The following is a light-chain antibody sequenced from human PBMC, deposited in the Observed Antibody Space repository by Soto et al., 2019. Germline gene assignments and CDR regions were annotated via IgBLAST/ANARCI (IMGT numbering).Light chain of an antibody. V-gene: IGKV1-39*01. Sequence: DIQMTQSPSSLSASVGDRVTITCRASQSISSYLNWYQQKPGKAPKLLIYAASSLQSGVPSRFSGSGSGTDFTLTISSLQPEEFATYYCQQSYSTPARTFGGGTKVEIK. CDR1: QSISSY. CDR2: AAS. J-gene: IGKJ4*01. CDR3: QQSYSTPART.